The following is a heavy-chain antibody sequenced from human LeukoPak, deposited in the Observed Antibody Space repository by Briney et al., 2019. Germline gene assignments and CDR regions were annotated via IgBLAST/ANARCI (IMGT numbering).Heavy chain of an antibody. Sequence: PGRSLRLSCAPSGFTFTSYAMSWVRQAPGKGLEWVSSITSSGAATYYADSVKGRFTISRDNSDNTLYLQMNSLRAEDTGVYYCAKDRPNYYGSNGHYYKLNGDCWGQGTLVTVSS. J-gene: IGHJ4*02. CDR1: GFTFTSYA. D-gene: IGHD3-22*01. CDR3: AKDRPNYYGSNGHYYKLNGDC. CDR2: ITSSGAAT. V-gene: IGHV3-23*01.